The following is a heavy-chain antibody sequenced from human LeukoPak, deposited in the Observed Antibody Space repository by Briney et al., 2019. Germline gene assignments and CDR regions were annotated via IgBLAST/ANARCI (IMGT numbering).Heavy chain of an antibody. CDR3: ARDRGYSSGWYVFDY. CDR1: GYTFTGYY. J-gene: IGHJ4*02. D-gene: IGHD6-19*01. V-gene: IGHV1-2*02. Sequence: APVKVSCKASGYTFTGYYMHWVRQAPGQGLEWRGWINPNSGGTNYAQKFQGRVTMTRDTSISTAYMELSRLRSDDTAVYYCARDRGYSSGWYVFDYWGQGTLVTVSS. CDR2: INPNSGGT.